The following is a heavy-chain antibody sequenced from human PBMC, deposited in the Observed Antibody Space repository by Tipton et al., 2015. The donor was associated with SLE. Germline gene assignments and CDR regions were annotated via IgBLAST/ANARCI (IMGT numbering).Heavy chain of an antibody. CDR3: AKWAYRDGYSYPSDSYFDY. V-gene: IGHV3-23*03. J-gene: IGHJ4*02. Sequence: SLRLSCAAFGFNFNNYAMTWVRQAPGKGLEWVSVIYTDGTRRYYADSVKGRFTISRENSKSMLYLQMNSLRVEDTAVYYCAKWAYRDGYSYPSDSYFDYWGQGTLVTVSS. CDR2: IYTDGTRR. D-gene: IGHD5-24*01. CDR1: GFNFNNYA.